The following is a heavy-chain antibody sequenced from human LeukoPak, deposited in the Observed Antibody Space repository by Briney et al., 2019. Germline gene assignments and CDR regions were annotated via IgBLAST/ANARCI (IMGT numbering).Heavy chain of an antibody. CDR2: ISGSGGST. V-gene: IGHV3-23*01. J-gene: IGHJ4*02. CDR3: AKRGVPAAIPGIAAAGTHFDY. CDR1: GFTFSSYA. D-gene: IGHD6-13*01. Sequence: PGGSLRLSCAASGFTFSSYAMSWVRQAPGKGLEWVSAISGSGGSTYYADSVKGRFTISRDNSKNTLYLQMNSLRAEDTAVYYCAKRGVPAAIPGIAAAGTHFDYWGQGTLVTVSS.